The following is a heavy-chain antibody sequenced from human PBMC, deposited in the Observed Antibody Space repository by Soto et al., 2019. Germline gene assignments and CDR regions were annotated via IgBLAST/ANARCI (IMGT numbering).Heavy chain of an antibody. Sequence: SETLSLTCIVSGGSVGSGAYYWSWIRQPPGNALEWIGYIQYSGDTNYNSSLKSRVTISVDMSRNRFSLKLTSVTAADTAFYYCARHDYSDRAFDLWGQGTRVTVS. CDR1: GGSVGSGAYY. D-gene: IGHD3-22*01. CDR2: IQYSGDT. J-gene: IGHJ3*01. V-gene: IGHV4-61*08. CDR3: ARHDYSDRAFDL.